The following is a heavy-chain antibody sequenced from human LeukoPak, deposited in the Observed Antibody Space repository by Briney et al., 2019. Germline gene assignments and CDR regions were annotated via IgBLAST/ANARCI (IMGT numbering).Heavy chain of an antibody. CDR1: GGSISSSNW. CDR3: ARVPRYYDFWSGPTDPGGY. CDR2: IYHSGST. Sequence: SETLSLTCAVSGGSISSSNWWSWVRQPPGKGLEWIGEIYHSGSTNYNPSLKSRVTISVDKSKNQFSLKLSSVTAADTAVYYCARVPRYYDFWSGPTDPGGYWGQGTLVTVSS. V-gene: IGHV4-4*02. D-gene: IGHD3-3*01. J-gene: IGHJ4*02.